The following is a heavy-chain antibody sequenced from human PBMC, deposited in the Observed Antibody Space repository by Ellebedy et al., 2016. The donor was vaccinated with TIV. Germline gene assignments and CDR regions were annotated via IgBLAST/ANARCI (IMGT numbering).Heavy chain of an antibody. J-gene: IGHJ3*02. CDR2: IDWDDDK. CDR3: ARTIPYSSSSQYRYEAFDI. D-gene: IGHD6-6*01. CDR1: GGSISSYYW. Sequence: TLSLTCTVSGGSISSYYWSWIRQPPGKALEWLARIDWDDDKYYSTSLKTRLTISKDTSKNQVVLTMTNMDPVDTATYYCARTIPYSSSSQYRYEAFDIWGQGTMVTVSS. V-gene: IGHV2-70*11.